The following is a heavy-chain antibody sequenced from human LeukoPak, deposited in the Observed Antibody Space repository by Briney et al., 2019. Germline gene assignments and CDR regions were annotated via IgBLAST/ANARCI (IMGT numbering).Heavy chain of an antibody. D-gene: IGHD6-19*01. CDR3: ARDDSGYSSGWYQGDFDY. CDR1: GFTFSSYS. V-gene: IGHV3-21*01. CDR2: ISSSSSYI. J-gene: IGHJ4*02. Sequence: GGSLRLSCAASGFTFSSYSMNWVRQAPGKGLEWVSSISSSSSYIYYADSVKGRFTISRDNAKNSLYLQMNSLRAEDTAVYYCARDDSGYSSGWYQGDFDYWGQGTLVTVSS.